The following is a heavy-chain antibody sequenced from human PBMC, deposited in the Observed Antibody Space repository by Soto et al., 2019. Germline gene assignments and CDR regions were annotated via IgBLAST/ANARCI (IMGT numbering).Heavy chain of an antibody. V-gene: IGHV4-39*01. J-gene: IGHJ4*02. Sequence: QLQLQESGPGLVKPSETLSLTCTVSGGSISSRSHYWGWIRQSPGKHLEWIGRSFYRGSTPYNPSLKTRVTISVDTSKTQVSRKLYSVIAADTAVYYCATADGFGVVTPFFEYWGQGLLVTVSS. D-gene: IGHD3-3*01. CDR3: ATADGFGVVTPFFEY. CDR1: GGSISSRSHY. CDR2: SFYRGST.